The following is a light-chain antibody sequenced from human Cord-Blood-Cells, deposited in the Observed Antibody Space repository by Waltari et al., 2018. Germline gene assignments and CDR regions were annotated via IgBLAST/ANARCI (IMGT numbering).Light chain of an antibody. J-gene: IGKJ1*01. Sequence: DIQMTQSPSTLSASVGDRVPITCRASQSISSRLAWYQQKPGKAPKLLIYNASSLESGVPSRFSGSGSGTEFTLTISSLQPDDFATYYCQQYNSYSTFGQGTKVEIK. CDR1: QSISSR. V-gene: IGKV1-5*03. CDR2: NAS. CDR3: QQYNSYST.